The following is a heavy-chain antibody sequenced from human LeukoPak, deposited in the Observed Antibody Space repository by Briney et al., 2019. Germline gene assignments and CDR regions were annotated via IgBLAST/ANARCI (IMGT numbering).Heavy chain of an antibody. Sequence: SETLSLTCTVSGGSISGSINYWGWIRQPPGKGLEWIGRVYYSGSTYCNPSLKSRVTISVDTSKNQFSLKLTSVTAADTAVYYCARHRGSPYSGSYYYFDYWGQGTLVTVSS. CDR2: VYYSGST. CDR1: GGSISGSINY. J-gene: IGHJ4*02. V-gene: IGHV4-39*01. D-gene: IGHD1-26*01. CDR3: ARHRGSPYSGSYYYFDY.